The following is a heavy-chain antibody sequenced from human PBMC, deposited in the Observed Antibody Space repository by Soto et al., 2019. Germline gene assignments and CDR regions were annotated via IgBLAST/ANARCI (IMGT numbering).Heavy chain of an antibody. CDR3: ARLAGFSPRNAFDI. J-gene: IGHJ3*02. Sequence: SETLSLTCTVSGGSISSYYWSWIRQPPGKGLEWIGYIYYSGSTNYSPSLKSRVTISVDTSKNQFSLKLSSVTAADTAVYYCARLAGFSPRNAFDIWGQGTMVTVSS. V-gene: IGHV4-59*08. CDR2: IYYSGST. D-gene: IGHD3-3*01. CDR1: GGSISSYY.